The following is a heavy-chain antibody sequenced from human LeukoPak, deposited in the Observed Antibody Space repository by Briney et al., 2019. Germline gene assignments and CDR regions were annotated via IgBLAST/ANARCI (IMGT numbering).Heavy chain of an antibody. D-gene: IGHD6-13*01. Sequence: ASVKVSCKASGYTFTGYYMHWVRQAPGQGLEWMGWINPNSGGTNYAQKFQGRVTMTRDTSIGTAYMELSRLRSDDTAVYYCARDPNSSWYTNFDYWGQGTLVTVSS. V-gene: IGHV1-2*02. CDR3: ARDPNSSWYTNFDY. CDR1: GYTFTGYY. CDR2: INPNSGGT. J-gene: IGHJ4*02.